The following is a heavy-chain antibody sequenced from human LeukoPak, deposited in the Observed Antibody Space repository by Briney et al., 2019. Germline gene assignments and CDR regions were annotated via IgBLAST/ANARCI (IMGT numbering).Heavy chain of an antibody. D-gene: IGHD2-2*01. V-gene: IGHV4-39*07. CDR3: ASTTPRHCSSTSCISDY. Sequence: SETLSLTCTVSGGSVSSGSYYWSWIRQPPGKGLEWIGEINHSGSTNYNPSLKSRVTISVDTSKNQFSLKLSSVTAADTAVYYCASTTPRHCSSTSCISDYWGQGTLVTVSS. CDR1: GGSVSSGSYY. CDR2: INHSGST. J-gene: IGHJ4*02.